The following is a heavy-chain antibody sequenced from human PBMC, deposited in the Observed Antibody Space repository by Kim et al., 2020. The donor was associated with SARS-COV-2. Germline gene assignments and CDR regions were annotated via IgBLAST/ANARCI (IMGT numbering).Heavy chain of an antibody. CDR2: ISWNSGSI. Sequence: GGSLRLSCAASGFTFDDYAMHWVRQAPGKGLEWVSGISWNSGSIGYADSVKGRFTISRDNAKNSLYLQMNSLRAEDTALYYCAKDGRSWFMGWFDPWGQGTLVTVSS. CDR3: AKDGRSWFMGWFDP. CDR1: GFTFDDYA. V-gene: IGHV3-9*01. D-gene: IGHD3-10*01. J-gene: IGHJ5*02.